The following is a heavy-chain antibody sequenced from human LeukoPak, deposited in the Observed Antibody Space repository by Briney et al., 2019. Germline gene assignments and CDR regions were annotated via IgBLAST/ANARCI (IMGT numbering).Heavy chain of an antibody. CDR1: GFTFSSYS. Sequence: GGSLRLSCAASGFTFSSYSVNWVRQAPGKGLEWVSSISSSSSYIYYADSVKGRFAISRDNAKNSLYLQMNSLRAEDTAVYYCARACSGGSCYSSFDYWGQGTLVTVSS. CDR3: ARACSGGSCYSSFDY. D-gene: IGHD2-15*01. J-gene: IGHJ4*02. V-gene: IGHV3-21*01. CDR2: ISSSSSYI.